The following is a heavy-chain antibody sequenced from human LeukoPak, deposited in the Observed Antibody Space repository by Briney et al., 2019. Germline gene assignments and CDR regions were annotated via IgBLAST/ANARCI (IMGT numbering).Heavy chain of an antibody. CDR2: ISSDGSLQ. V-gene: IGHV3-30*02. Sequence: GGSLRLSCAASRFTFSTYGMHWVRQAPGKGLECVASISSDGSLQFYTAHVKGRFTLSRDNSKNTLHLQMDSLTTEDTAMYYCAKTDGYTYGKLHYWGQGTLVTVSS. CDR1: RFTFSTYG. D-gene: IGHD5-18*01. J-gene: IGHJ4*02. CDR3: AKTDGYTYGKLHY.